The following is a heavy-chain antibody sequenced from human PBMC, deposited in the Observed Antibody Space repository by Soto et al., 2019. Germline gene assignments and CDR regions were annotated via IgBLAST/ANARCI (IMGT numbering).Heavy chain of an antibody. V-gene: IGHV4-59*12. CDR3: AREGEDCSSTSCYVHYYYYMDV. D-gene: IGHD2-2*01. Sequence: SETLSLTCTVSGGSISSYYWSWIRQPPGKGLERIWYIYYSGSTNYNPSFKSRVTISVDTSKNQFSLKLSSVTAADTAVYYCAREGEDCSSTSCYVHYYYYMDVWGKGTTVTVSS. J-gene: IGHJ6*03. CDR1: GGSISSYY. CDR2: IYYSGST.